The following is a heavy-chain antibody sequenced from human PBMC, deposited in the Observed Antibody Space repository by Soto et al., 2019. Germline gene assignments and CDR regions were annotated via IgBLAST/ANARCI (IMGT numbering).Heavy chain of an antibody. CDR3: ARDHRHREGSSWYMGLPGYYYGMDV. CDR2: INHSGST. D-gene: IGHD6-13*01. CDR1: GGSFSGYY. Sequence: SETLSLTCAVYGGSFSGYYWSWIRQPPGKGLEWIGEINHSGSTNYNPSLKSRVTISVDTSKNQFSLKLSSVTAADTAVYYCARDHRHREGSSWYMGLPGYYYGMDVWGQGTAVTVSS. V-gene: IGHV4-34*01. J-gene: IGHJ6*02.